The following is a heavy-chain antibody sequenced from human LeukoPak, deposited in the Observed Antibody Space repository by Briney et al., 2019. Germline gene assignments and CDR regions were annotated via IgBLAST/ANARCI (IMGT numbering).Heavy chain of an antibody. J-gene: IGHJ4*02. D-gene: IGHD3-3*01. V-gene: IGHV4-59*01. CDR3: ARARAIFGVVILDY. CDR2: IYYSGST. Sequence: SETLSLTCTVSGGSISSYYWSWIRQPPGKGLEWIGYIYYSGSTDYNPSLKSRVTISVDTSKNQFSLKRSSVTAADTAVYYCARARAIFGVVILDYWGQGTLVTVSS. CDR1: GGSISSYY.